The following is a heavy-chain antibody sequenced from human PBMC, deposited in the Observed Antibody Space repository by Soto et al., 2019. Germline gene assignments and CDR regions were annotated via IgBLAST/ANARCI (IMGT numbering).Heavy chain of an antibody. V-gene: IGHV6-1*01. D-gene: IGHD2-2*02. CDR2: TYYRSKWYN. CDR1: GDSVSSNSAA. Sequence: PSQTLSVTCAISGDSVSSNSAAWNWIRQSPSRGLEWLGRTYYRSKWYNDYAVSVKSRITINPDTSKNQFSLQLNSVTPEDTAVYYCATVVGGYCSSTSCYSAFDIWGQGTMVTV. J-gene: IGHJ3*02. CDR3: ATVVGGYCSSTSCYSAFDI.